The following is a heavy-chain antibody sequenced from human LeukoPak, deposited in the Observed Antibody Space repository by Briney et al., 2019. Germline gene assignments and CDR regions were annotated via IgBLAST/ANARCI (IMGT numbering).Heavy chain of an antibody. CDR2: IWYDGSNK. Sequence: PGRSLRLSCAASGFNFRSYGMHWVRQAPGKGLEWVAIIWYDGSNKYHADSVKGRFTISRDNSKNTLFLQMDSLRAEDTAVYYCARSHPGTTVDGYWGQGTLVTASS. CDR1: GFNFRSYG. J-gene: IGHJ4*02. D-gene: IGHD6-19*01. V-gene: IGHV3-33*01. CDR3: ARSHPGTTVDGY.